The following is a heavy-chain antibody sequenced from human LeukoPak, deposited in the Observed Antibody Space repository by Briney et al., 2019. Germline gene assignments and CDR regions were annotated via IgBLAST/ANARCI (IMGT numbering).Heavy chain of an antibody. Sequence: KPGGSLRLSCAASGFTFGSYSMNWVRQAPGKGLEWVSSISSSSSYIYYADPVKGRFTISRDNAKNSLYLQMNSLRAKDTAVYYCARVLAGYYDSSGYSGNDAFDIWGQGTMVTVSS. J-gene: IGHJ3*02. CDR2: ISSSSSYI. CDR3: ARVLAGYYDSSGYSGNDAFDI. D-gene: IGHD3-22*01. CDR1: GFTFGSYS. V-gene: IGHV3-21*01.